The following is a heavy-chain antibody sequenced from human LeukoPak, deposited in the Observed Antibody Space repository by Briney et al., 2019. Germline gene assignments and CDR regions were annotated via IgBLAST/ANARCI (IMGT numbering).Heavy chain of an antibody. CDR1: GYTFTGYY. V-gene: IGHV1-2*02. CDR2: INPNSGGA. Sequence: ASVKVSCKASGYTFTGYYIHWVRQAPGQGLEWMGWINPNSGGADYAHRFQGRITMTGDTSISSAYMELSSLRSDDTAVYYCARGSRSLPFDYWGQGTLVTVSS. J-gene: IGHJ4*02. CDR3: ARGSRSLPFDY. D-gene: IGHD3-10*01.